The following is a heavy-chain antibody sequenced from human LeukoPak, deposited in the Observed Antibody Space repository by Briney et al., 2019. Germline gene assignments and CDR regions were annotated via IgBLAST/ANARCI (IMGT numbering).Heavy chain of an antibody. CDR2: IKQDGSEK. J-gene: IGHJ3*02. CDR3: ARSSRGAFDI. V-gene: IGHV3-7*01. Sequence: GGSLRLSCAASGFTFSSYWMGWVRQAPGKGLEWVANIKQDGSEKYYVDSVKGRFAISRENAKNSLYLQMNSLRGEDTALYYCARSSRGAFDIWGQGTMVTVSS. D-gene: IGHD6-25*01. CDR1: GFTFSSYW.